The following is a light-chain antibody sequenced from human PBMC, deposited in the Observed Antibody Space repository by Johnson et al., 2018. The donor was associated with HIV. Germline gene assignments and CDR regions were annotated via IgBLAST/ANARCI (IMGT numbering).Light chain of an antibody. CDR3: GTWDSSLSAGV. J-gene: IGLJ1*01. CDR1: SSNIGNNY. CDR2: DNN. V-gene: IGLV1-51*01. Sequence: QSVLTQSPSVSAAPRQKVTISCSGSSSNIGNNYVSWYQHLPGRAPKLLIYDNNKRPSGIPDRFSGSKSGTSATLGITGLRTGDEADYYCGTWDSSLSAGVFGTGTKVTVL.